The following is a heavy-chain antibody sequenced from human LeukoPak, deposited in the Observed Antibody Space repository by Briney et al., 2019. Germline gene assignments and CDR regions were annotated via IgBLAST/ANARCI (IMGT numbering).Heavy chain of an antibody. Sequence: KPSETLSLTCAVYGGSFSGYYWRWIRQPPGKGLEWIGEINHSGSTNYNPSLKSRVTISVDTSKNQFSLKLSSVTAADTAVYYCARGVYIAAAQYGYWGQGTLVTVSS. V-gene: IGHV4-34*01. CDR3: ARGVYIAAAQYGY. D-gene: IGHD6-13*01. CDR1: GGSFSGYY. CDR2: INHSGST. J-gene: IGHJ4*02.